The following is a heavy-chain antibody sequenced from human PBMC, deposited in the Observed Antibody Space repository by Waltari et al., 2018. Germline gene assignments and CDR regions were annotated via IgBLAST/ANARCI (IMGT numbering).Heavy chain of an antibody. CDR3: ARDDAIVVVTAHPDY. CDR2: ISYDGSNK. D-gene: IGHD2-21*02. CDR1: GFTFSSYA. Sequence: QVQLVESGGGVVQPGRSLRLSCAASGFTFSSYAMHWVRQAPGKGLGWVAVISYDGSNKYYADSVKGRFTISRDNSKNTLYLQMNSLRAEDTAVYYCARDDAIVVVTAHPDYWGQGTLVTVSS. V-gene: IGHV3-30*01. J-gene: IGHJ4*02.